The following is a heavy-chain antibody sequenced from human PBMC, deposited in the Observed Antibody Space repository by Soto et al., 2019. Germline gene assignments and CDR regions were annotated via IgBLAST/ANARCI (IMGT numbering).Heavy chain of an antibody. Sequence: QVQLVQSGVDVKKPGASVKVSCKAMGYTFTNYSLSWVRQAPGEGLELMGWISAYNVHTKYAQKVQDRITLTTDTSASTAYLELRSLRSDDTAVYYCVRGDGGYFDHWGQGNLVLVSS. CDR2: ISAYNVHT. V-gene: IGHV1-18*01. CDR3: VRGDGGYFDH. D-gene: IGHD3-16*01. CDR1: GYTFTNYS. J-gene: IGHJ4*02.